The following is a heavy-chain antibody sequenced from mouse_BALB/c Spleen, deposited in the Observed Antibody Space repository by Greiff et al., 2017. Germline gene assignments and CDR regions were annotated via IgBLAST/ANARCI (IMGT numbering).Heavy chain of an antibody. CDR1: GYTFSSYW. D-gene: IGHD1-1*01. J-gene: IGHJ4*01. CDR3: ARSAYGSSYVEAMDY. V-gene: IGHV1S81*02. CDR2: INPSNGRT. Sequence: QVQLQQSGAELMKPGASVKISCKATGYTFSSYWIEWVKQRPGHGLEWIGEINPSNGRTNYNEKFKSKATLTVDKSSSTAYMQLSSLTSEDSAVYDCARSAYGSSYVEAMDYWGQGTSVTVSS.